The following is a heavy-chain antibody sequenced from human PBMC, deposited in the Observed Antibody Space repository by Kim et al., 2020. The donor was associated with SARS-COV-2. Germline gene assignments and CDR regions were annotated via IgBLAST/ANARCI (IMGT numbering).Heavy chain of an antibody. CDR1: GYTFTNYR. J-gene: IGHJ4*02. V-gene: IGHV1-3*01. CDR3: AKGAETSIPGAFDY. D-gene: IGHD2-21*01. CDR2: TTPGGDT. Sequence: ASVKVSCKASGYTFTNYRVHWVRQAPGQRFEWMGRTTPGGDTKYSQKFQDRVTITSDTSASTTSLEVSSLGSEDTAIYYCAKGAETSIPGAFDYWGQGVLVTVSS.